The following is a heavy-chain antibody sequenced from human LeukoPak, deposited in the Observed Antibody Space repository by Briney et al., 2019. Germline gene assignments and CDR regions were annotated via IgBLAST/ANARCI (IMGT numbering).Heavy chain of an antibody. CDR1: GGTFSSYA. CDR2: IIPILGIA. V-gene: IGHV1-69*04. Sequence: ASVKVSCKAFGGTFSSYAISWVRQAPGQGLEWMGRIIPILGIANYAQKFQGRVTITADKSTSTAYMELSSLRSEDTAVYYCARPRPDYGDYEFDYWGQGTLVTVSS. D-gene: IGHD4-17*01. J-gene: IGHJ4*02. CDR3: ARPRPDYGDYEFDY.